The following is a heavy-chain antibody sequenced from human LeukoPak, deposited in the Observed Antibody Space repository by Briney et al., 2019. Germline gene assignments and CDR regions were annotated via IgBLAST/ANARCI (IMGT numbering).Heavy chain of an antibody. Sequence: GRSLRLSCAASGFTFSSYGMHWVRQAPGKGLEWVAVIWYDGSNKYYADSVKGRFTISRDNSKNTLYLQMNSLRAEDTAVYYCAGSDSSGWPRGYFDYWGQGTLVTVSS. V-gene: IGHV3-33*01. CDR2: IWYDGSNK. J-gene: IGHJ4*02. D-gene: IGHD6-19*01. CDR1: GFTFSSYG. CDR3: AGSDSSGWPRGYFDY.